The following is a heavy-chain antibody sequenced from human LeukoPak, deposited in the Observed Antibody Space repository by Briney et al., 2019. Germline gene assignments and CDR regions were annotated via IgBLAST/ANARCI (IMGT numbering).Heavy chain of an antibody. CDR1: GFTVSSNY. J-gene: IGHJ4*02. Sequence: GGSLRLSCAASGFTVSSNYTSWVRQAPGKGLEWVSVIYSGGSTYYADSVKGRFTISRDNSKKTLYLQMNSLRAEDTAVYYCARLYGDYYFDYWGQGTLVTVSS. D-gene: IGHD4-17*01. V-gene: IGHV3-66*04. CDR3: ARLYGDYYFDY. CDR2: IYSGGST.